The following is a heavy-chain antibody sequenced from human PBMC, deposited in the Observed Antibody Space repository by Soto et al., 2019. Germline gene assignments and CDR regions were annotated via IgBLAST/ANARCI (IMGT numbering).Heavy chain of an antibody. Sequence: ASVKVSCKASGYTFTSYGISWVRQAPGQGLEWMGWISAYNGNTNYAQKLQGRVTMTTDTSTSTAYMELRSLRSDDTAVYYCASDHPDGGGNCCTYYCEYWGKGTRGTV. CDR3: ASDHPDGGGNCCTYYCEY. J-gene: IGHJ4*02. CDR2: ISAYNGNT. D-gene: IGHD2-15*01. V-gene: IGHV1-18*01. CDR1: GYTFTSYG.